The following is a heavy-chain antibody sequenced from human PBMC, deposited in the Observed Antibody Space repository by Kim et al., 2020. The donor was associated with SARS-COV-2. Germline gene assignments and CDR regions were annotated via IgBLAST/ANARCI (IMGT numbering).Heavy chain of an antibody. D-gene: IGHD3-3*01. J-gene: IGHJ4*02. V-gene: IGHV3-23*01. Sequence: YAGAVKGRFTFSRDNSKNTLYLQMRSLRAEDTAIYYCAKAASGYYSQFDYWGQGTLVTVSS. CDR3: AKAASGYYSQFDY.